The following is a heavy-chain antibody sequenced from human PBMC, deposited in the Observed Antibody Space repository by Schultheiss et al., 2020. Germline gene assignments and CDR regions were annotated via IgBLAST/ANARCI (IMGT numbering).Heavy chain of an antibody. CDR1: GFTFSSYS. CDR2: INRNTDGGTT. J-gene: IGHJ4*02. V-gene: IGHV3-15*01. D-gene: IGHD4-17*01. CDR3: VREGDYGEFL. Sequence: GGSLRLSCAASGFTFSSYSMNWVRQAPGKGLEWVGHINRNTDGGTTDYAAPVKGRFTISRVNSENRHDLQMSDLRSVDTGVYYCVREGDYGEFLWGQGTLVTIAA.